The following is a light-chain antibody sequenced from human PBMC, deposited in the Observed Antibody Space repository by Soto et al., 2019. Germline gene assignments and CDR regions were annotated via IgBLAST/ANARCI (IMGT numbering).Light chain of an antibody. CDR1: QSINSE. CDR3: QQGHNWPLT. J-gene: IGKJ2*01. V-gene: IGKV3-15*01. Sequence: EIVMTQSPATLSLSPGERAALSCRASQSINSELAWYQQKPCQPPRLLIYGASTRATVVPARFTGSESGSEFTLTISGLQSEDFAVYYCQQGHNWPLTFGQGTRLEI. CDR2: GAS.